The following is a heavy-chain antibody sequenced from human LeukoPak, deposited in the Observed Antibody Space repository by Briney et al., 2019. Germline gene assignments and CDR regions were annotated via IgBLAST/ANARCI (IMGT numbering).Heavy chain of an antibody. Sequence: QPGGSLRLSCAASGFTFSSYWMSWVRQAPGKGLEWVSALSGRGGTTYYADSVKGRFTISRDNSKNMLYLQMNSLRAEDTAVYYCASLWGLIAVAGSSVDYWGQGTLVTVSS. V-gene: IGHV3-23*01. CDR2: LSGRGGTT. CDR3: ASLWGLIAVAGSSVDY. CDR1: GFTFSSYW. J-gene: IGHJ4*02. D-gene: IGHD6-19*01.